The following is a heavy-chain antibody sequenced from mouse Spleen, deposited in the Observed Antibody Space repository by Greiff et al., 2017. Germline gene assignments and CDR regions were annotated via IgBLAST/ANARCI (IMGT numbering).Heavy chain of an antibody. CDR1: GYTFTDYE. CDR2: IDPETGGT. D-gene: IGHD2-5*01. Sequence: VQLQQSGAELVRPGASVTLSCKASGYTFTDYEMHWVKQTPVHGLEWIGAIDPETGGTAYNQKFKGKAILTADKSSSTAYMELRSLTSEDSAVYYCTRSGYYSNPYAMDYWGQGTSVTVSS. J-gene: IGHJ4*01. CDR3: TRSGYYSNPYAMDY. V-gene: IGHV1-15*01.